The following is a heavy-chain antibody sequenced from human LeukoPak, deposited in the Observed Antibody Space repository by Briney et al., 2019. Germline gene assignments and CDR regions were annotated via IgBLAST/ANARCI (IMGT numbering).Heavy chain of an antibody. J-gene: IGHJ6*03. V-gene: IGHV3-23*01. D-gene: IGHD3-10*01. CDR1: GFSFSNYA. CDR3: AKNYGSGSSVKYYYYMDV. CDR2: ISGRGANT. Sequence: GGSLRLSCAASGFSFSNYAMSWVRQAPGKGLEWVSAISGRGANTYYADSVKGRFTISRDNSKNTLYLQMNSLRAEDTAVYYCAKNYGSGSSVKYYYYMDVWGKGTTVTVSS.